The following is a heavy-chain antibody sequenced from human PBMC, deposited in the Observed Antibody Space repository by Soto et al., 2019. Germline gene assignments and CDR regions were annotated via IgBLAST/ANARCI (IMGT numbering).Heavy chain of an antibody. CDR1: GFTFSTYA. CDR3: ARCIGRSRFGVDV. V-gene: IGHV3-23*01. D-gene: IGHD2-8*01. Sequence: EVQLLESGGGLVQPGGSLRLSCAASGFTFSTYAMSWVRQAPGKGLEWVSGTSDTGDSTYYADSVRGRFTISRDNSKNTLTLQMSILGTEEPATYCCARCIGRSRFGVDVWGQGTPVTVSS. CDR2: TSDTGDST. J-gene: IGHJ6*02.